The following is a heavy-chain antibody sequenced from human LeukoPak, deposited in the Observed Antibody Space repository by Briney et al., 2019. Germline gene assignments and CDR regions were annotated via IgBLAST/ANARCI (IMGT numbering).Heavy chain of an antibody. V-gene: IGHV1-8*01. J-gene: IGHJ4*02. CDR3: ARGVTWTYYDFWSGYGVFDY. CDR1: RYTFTSYD. CDR2: MNPNSGNT. D-gene: IGHD3-3*01. Sequence: ASVKVSCKTSRYTFTSYDINWVRQATGQGLEWMGWMNPNSGNTGYAQKFQGRVTMTRNTSISTAYMELSSLRSEDTAVYYCARGVTWTYYDFWSGYGVFDYWGQGTLVTVSS.